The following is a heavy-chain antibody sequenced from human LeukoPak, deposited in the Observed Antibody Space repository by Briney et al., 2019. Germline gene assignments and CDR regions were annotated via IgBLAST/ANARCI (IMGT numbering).Heavy chain of an antibody. Sequence: PGGSLRLSRAASGVTSRGYGMHWVPRAPDKGLEWVSFIRYDGSDKYYVDSVKGRFTISRDNSKNTLYLQLNSLRVEDTAVYYCATEGFDPWGQGTLVTVSS. J-gene: IGHJ5*02. CDR3: ATEGFDP. V-gene: IGHV3-30*02. CDR1: GVTSRGYG. CDR2: IRYDGSDK.